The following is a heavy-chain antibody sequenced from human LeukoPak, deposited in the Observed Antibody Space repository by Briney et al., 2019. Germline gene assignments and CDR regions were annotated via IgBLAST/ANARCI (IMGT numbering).Heavy chain of an antibody. V-gene: IGHV4-59*08. CDR2: IYYSGST. CDR3: ARADRGYSGYSLNY. CDR1: GGSISSYY. D-gene: IGHD5-12*01. J-gene: IGHJ4*02. Sequence: PSETLSLTCTVSGGSISSYYWSWIRQPPGKGLEWIGYIYYSGSTNYNPSLKSRVTISVDTSKNQFSLKLSSVTAADTAVYYCARADRGYSGYSLNYWGQGTLVTVSS.